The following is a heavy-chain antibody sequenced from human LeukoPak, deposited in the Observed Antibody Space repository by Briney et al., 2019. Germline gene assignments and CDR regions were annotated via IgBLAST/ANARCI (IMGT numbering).Heavy chain of an antibody. CDR1: GYTFTGYY. CDR3: AGGDNSSGYRPFDI. J-gene: IGHJ3*02. V-gene: IGHV1-2*06. D-gene: IGHD3-22*01. Sequence: ASVKVSCKASGYTFTGYYIHWVRQAPGQGLEWMGRINPNNGGTNYAQKFQGRVTMTRDMSMSTAYMELSRLRFDDTAVYYCAGGDNSSGYRPFDIWGQGTMVTVPS. CDR2: INPNNGGT.